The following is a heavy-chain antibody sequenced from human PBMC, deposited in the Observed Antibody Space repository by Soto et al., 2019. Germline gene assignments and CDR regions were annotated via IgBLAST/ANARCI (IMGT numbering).Heavy chain of an antibody. J-gene: IGHJ6*02. CDR3: ASLPLRYCSGGSCRRDYGMDV. V-gene: IGHV1-69*13. CDR1: GGTFSSYA. CDR2: IIPIFGTA. Sequence: WASVKVSCKASGGTFSSYAISWVRQAPGQGLEWMGGIIPIFGTANYAQKFQGRVTITADESTSTAYMELSSLRSEDTAVYYCASLPLRYCSGGSCRRDYGMDVWGQGTTVTVSS. D-gene: IGHD2-15*01.